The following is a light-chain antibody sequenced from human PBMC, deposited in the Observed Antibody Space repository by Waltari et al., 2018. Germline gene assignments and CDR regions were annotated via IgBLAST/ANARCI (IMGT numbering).Light chain of an antibody. CDR3: QTGGHGTWV. CDR1: SGHSSNV. V-gene: IGLV4-69*01. J-gene: IGLJ3*02. CDR2: VNSDGSH. Sequence: QLVLTQSPSASASLGASVKLTYTLSSGHSSNVIAWHQQQPETGPQYLMKVNSDGSHSKGDEIPDRFSGSSSGAERYLTISNVQSEDEADYYCQTGGHGTWVFGGGTKLTVL.